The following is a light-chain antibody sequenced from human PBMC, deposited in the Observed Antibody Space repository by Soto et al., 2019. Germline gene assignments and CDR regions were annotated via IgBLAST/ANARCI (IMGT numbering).Light chain of an antibody. CDR1: SREAGNYNF. J-gene: IGLJ3*02. CDR2: EDS. Sequence: QSVLTQPASVSGSPGQSITISCTGTSREAGNYNFVSWYQQHPGKAPKVIIYEDSTRPSGVSNRISGSKSGNTASLTISGLQAEDEADYYCCSYAGSSTSWVFGGGTKLTVL. V-gene: IGLV2-23*01. CDR3: CSYAGSSTSWV.